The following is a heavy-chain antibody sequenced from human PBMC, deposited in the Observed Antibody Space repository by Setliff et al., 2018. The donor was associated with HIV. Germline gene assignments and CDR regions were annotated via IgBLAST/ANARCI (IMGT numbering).Heavy chain of an antibody. CDR3: ARVISSWSAYYIDY. V-gene: IGHV4-61*05. D-gene: IGHD3-3*01. CDR2: IYYSGST. CDR1: GGSISSSSYY. J-gene: IGHJ4*02. Sequence: SETLSLTCTVSGGSISSSSYYWGWIRQPPGKGLEWIGYIYYSGSTNYNPSLKSRVTISVDTSKNQFSLKLSSVTAADTAVYYCARVISSWSAYYIDYWGQGTLVTVSS.